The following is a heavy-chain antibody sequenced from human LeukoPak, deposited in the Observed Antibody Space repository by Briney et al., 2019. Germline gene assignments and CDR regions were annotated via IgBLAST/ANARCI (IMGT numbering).Heavy chain of an antibody. Sequence: PGGSLRLSCATSGFTFSSYWMHWVRQDPGKGLVWVSRMNPDGSTINYADSVKGQFTISRDNAKSTLYLQMNNLRLEDTAVYYCATAGEYRFDHWGQGTLVSVSS. CDR3: ATAGEYRFDH. J-gene: IGHJ5*02. D-gene: IGHD3-10*01. V-gene: IGHV3-74*01. CDR1: GFTFSSYW. CDR2: MNPDGSTI.